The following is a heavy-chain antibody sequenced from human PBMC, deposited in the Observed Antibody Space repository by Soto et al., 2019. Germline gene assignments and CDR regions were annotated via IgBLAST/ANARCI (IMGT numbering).Heavy chain of an antibody. CDR2: ISGSGGST. J-gene: IGHJ4*02. CDR3: AKANMVYARAGYYFDY. Sequence: GGSLRLSCAASGFTFSSYAMSWVRQAPGKGLEWVSAISGSGGSTYYADSVKGRFTISRDNSKNTLYLQMNGLRAEDTAVYYCAKANMVYARAGYYFDYWGQGTLVTVSS. D-gene: IGHD2-8*01. CDR1: GFTFSSYA. V-gene: IGHV3-23*01.